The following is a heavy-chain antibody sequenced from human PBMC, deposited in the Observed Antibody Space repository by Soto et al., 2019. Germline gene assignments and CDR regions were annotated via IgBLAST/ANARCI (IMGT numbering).Heavy chain of an antibody. J-gene: IGHJ3*02. Sequence: GSLRLSCAASGFTFSSYGMHWVRQAPGKGLEWVAVISYDGSNKYYADSVKGRFTISRDNSKNTLYLQMNSLRAEDTAVYYCAHSSGYYRNAFDIWGQGTMVTV. CDR2: ISYDGSNK. D-gene: IGHD3-22*01. CDR3: AHSSGYYRNAFDI. V-gene: IGHV3-30*03. CDR1: GFTFSSYG.